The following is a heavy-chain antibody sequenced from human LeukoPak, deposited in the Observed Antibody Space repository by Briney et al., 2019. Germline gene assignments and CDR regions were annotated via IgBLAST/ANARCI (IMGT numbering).Heavy chain of an antibody. Sequence: ASVKVSCKASGYTFTSYGISWMRQAPGQGLEWMGWISAYNGNTNYAQKLQGRVTMTTDTSTSTAYMELRSLRSDDTAVYYCARTLLAYCGGDCYLPDYWGQGTLVTVSS. CDR2: ISAYNGNT. CDR3: ARTLLAYCGGDCYLPDY. D-gene: IGHD2-21*02. V-gene: IGHV1-18*01. CDR1: GYTFTSYG. J-gene: IGHJ4*02.